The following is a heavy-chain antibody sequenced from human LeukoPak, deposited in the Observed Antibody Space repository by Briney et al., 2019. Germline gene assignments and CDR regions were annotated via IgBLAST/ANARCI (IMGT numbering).Heavy chain of an antibody. Sequence: AGGSLRLSCAASGFTFSSYSMNWVRQAPGKGLEWVSSISSSSSYIYYADSVKGRFTISRDNAKNSLYLQMNSLRAEDTAVYYCARGEVAAPHSTARFDYWGQGTRVTVSS. CDR3: ARGEVAAPHSTARFDY. D-gene: IGHD6-13*01. J-gene: IGHJ4*02. CDR1: GFTFSSYS. CDR2: ISSSSSYI. V-gene: IGHV3-21*01.